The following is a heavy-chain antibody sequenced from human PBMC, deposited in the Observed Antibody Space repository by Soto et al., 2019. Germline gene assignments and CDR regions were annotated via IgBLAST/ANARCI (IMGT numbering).Heavy chain of an antibody. CDR1: GFTFSSYG. Sequence: QVQLVESGGGVVQPGRSLRLSCAASGFTFSSYGMHWVRQAPGKGLEWVAVISYDGSNKYYADSVKGRFTISRDNSKNTLYLQMNSLRAEDTAVYYCAKDRGISMVRGVISNYGMDVWGQGPTVTVSS. J-gene: IGHJ6*02. D-gene: IGHD3-10*01. V-gene: IGHV3-30*18. CDR2: ISYDGSNK. CDR3: AKDRGISMVRGVISNYGMDV.